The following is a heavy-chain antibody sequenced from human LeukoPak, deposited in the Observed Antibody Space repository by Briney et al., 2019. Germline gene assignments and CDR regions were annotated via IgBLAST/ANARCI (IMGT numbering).Heavy chain of an antibody. J-gene: IGHJ4*02. CDR3: ARHGIGAAAGYYFGY. CDR1: GGSFSGYY. CDR2: IYYSGST. V-gene: IGHV4-59*08. Sequence: PSETLSLTCAVYGGSFSGYYWSWIRQPPGKGLEWIGYIYYSGSTNYNPSLKSRVTVSLDTSKNQFSLKLSSVTAADTAVYYCARHGIGAAAGYYFGYWGQGTLVTVSS. D-gene: IGHD6-13*01.